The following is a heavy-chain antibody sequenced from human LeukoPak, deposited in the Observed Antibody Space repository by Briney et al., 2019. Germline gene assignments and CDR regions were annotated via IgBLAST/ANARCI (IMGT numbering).Heavy chain of an antibody. V-gene: IGHV3-15*01. CDR3: TTERGYSGHDN. CDR2: IKSKTDGGTA. J-gene: IGHJ4*02. Sequence: PGGSLRLSCAASGLTFKNAWMSWVRQGPGKGLEWVGRIKSKTDGGTADHATPVEGRFTISRDDSKNTLYLQMNSLKTEDTAVYYCTTERGYSGHDNWGQGTLVTVSS. CDR1: GLTFKNAW. D-gene: IGHD5-12*01.